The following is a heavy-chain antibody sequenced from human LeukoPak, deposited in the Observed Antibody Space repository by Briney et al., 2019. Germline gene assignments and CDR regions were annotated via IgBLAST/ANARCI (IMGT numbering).Heavy chain of an antibody. CDR3: AREIGYYFDNHSSRLRGRFDV. Sequence: GGSLRLSCAASGITVSTNYMNWVRQAPGKGLEWVSVIYSTDKTNYADSVQGRFTISRDPSKNTVYLQMNSLRGEDTAVYYCAREIGYYFDNHSSRLRGRFDVWGTGTTVTVSS. D-gene: IGHD3-22*01. J-gene: IGHJ6*04. CDR2: IYSTDKT. V-gene: IGHV3-53*01. CDR1: GITVSTNY.